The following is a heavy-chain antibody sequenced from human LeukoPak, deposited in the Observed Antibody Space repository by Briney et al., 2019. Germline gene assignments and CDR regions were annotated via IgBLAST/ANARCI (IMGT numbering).Heavy chain of an antibody. CDR1: GGSFSGYY. CDR2: IYYSGSA. D-gene: IGHD6-13*01. Sequence: PSETLSLTCAVYGGSFSGYYWSWIRQPPGKGLEWIGYIYYSGSANYNPSLKSRVTISVDTSKNQFSLKLSSVTAADTAVYYCARDLRRQQLVRDFDYWGQGTLVTVSS. J-gene: IGHJ4*02. CDR3: ARDLRRQQLVRDFDY. V-gene: IGHV4-59*12.